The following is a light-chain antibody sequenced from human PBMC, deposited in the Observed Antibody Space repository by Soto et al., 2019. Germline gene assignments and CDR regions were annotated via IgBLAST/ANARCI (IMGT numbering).Light chain of an antibody. CDR1: ENVYINS. CDR3: QQYGTSPLT. J-gene: IGKJ3*01. V-gene: IGKV3-20*01. CDR2: GAA. Sequence: EIVLTQSPGTLSLSPGEGATLSCRASENVYINSLAWYQQKPGQPPRLLIYGAATRASAVPDRFSGCGSGADFTLTITGLEPEDFAVYYCQQYGTSPLTFGPGTRVD.